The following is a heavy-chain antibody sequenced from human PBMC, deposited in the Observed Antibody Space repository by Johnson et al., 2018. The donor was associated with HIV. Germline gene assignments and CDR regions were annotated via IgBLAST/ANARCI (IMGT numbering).Heavy chain of an antibody. CDR1: GFTFDDYG. J-gene: IGHJ3*02. V-gene: IGHV3-20*04. CDR2: INWNGDST. D-gene: IGHD3-22*01. CDR3: AKVTMIVVVDNAFDI. Sequence: EVQLVESGGVLVQPGGSLRLSCAASGFTFDDYGMSWVRQAPGKGLEWVSGINWNGDSTGYADSVKGRVTISRDNSKNTLYLQMNSLRAEDTAVYYCAKVTMIVVVDNAFDIWGQGTMVTVSS.